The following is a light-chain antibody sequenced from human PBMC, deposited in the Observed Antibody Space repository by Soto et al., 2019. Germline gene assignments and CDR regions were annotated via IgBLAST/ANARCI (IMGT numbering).Light chain of an antibody. CDR1: QSVSSN. CDR2: GAS. CDR3: QQYNNWWT. Sequence: EIVMTQSPATPSVSPGERATLSCRASQSVSSNLAWYQQKPGQAPRLLIYGASTRATGIPARFSGSGSGTEFTLTISSLQSEDFAVYYCQQYNNWWTFGQGTKVDNK. J-gene: IGKJ1*01. V-gene: IGKV3-15*01.